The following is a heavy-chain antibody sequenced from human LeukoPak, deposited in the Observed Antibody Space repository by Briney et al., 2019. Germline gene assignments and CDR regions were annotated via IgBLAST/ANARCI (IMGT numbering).Heavy chain of an antibody. Sequence: GASVKVSCKASGYTFTSYGISWVRQAPGQGLEWMGIINPSGGSTSYAQKFQGRVTMTRDTSTSTVYMELSSLRSEDTAVYYCARTKQQLVDYYYYYGMDVWGQGTTVTVSS. V-gene: IGHV1-46*01. D-gene: IGHD6-13*01. CDR2: INPSGGST. CDR3: ARTKQQLVDYYYYYGMDV. J-gene: IGHJ6*02. CDR1: GYTFTSYG.